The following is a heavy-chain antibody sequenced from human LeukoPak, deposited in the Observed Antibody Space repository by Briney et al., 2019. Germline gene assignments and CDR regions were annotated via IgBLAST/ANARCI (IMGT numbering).Heavy chain of an antibody. J-gene: IGHJ4*02. D-gene: IGHD2-15*01. CDR3: ARAELELGYCSGGSCYSGTTFDY. CDR2: IIPIFGTA. Sequence: GASVKVSCKASGGTFSSYAISWVRQAPGQGLEWMGRIIPIFGTANYAQKFQGRVTITTDESTSTAYMELSSLRSEDTAVYYCARAELELGYCSGGSCYSGTTFDYWGQGTLVTVSS. CDR1: GGTFSSYA. V-gene: IGHV1-69*05.